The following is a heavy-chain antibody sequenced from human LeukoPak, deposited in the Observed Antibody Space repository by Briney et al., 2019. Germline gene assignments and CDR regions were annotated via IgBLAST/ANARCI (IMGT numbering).Heavy chain of an antibody. V-gene: IGHV4-59*01. CDR1: GGSISSYY. D-gene: IGHD3-22*01. Sequence: PLETLSLTCTVSGGSISSYYWSWIRQPPGKGLEWIGYIYYSGSTNYNPSLKSRVTISVDTSTNQFSLKLNSVTTADTAVYFCARAGRGYSDSSGYYFDYWGQGTLVTVSS. CDR2: IYYSGST. CDR3: ARAGRGYSDSSGYYFDY. J-gene: IGHJ4*02.